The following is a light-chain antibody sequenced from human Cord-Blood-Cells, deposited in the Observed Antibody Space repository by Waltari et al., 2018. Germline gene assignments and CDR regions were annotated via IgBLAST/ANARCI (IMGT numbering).Light chain of an antibody. J-gene: IGLJ2*01. V-gene: IGLV1-40*01. CDR2: GNS. CDR3: QSYDSSLSGSV. Sequence: QSVLTQPPSVSGAPGQRVTISCTGSSSNIGAGYDGHWYQQLPGTAPKPLIYGNSNRPSGVPDRFSGSKSGTSASLAITGLQAEDEADYYCQSYDSSLSGSVFGGGTKLTVL. CDR1: SSNIGAGYD.